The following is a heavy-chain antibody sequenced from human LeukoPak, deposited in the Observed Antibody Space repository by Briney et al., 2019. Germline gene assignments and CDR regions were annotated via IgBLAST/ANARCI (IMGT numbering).Heavy chain of an antibody. Sequence: PSETLSLTCAVSGYSISSCYYWGWSRQPPGKGLEWIGSIYHSGSTYYNPSLKSRVTISVDTSKNQFSLKLSSVTAADTAVYYCARDLAIAAAGGSGGYNWFDPWGQGTWSPSPQ. J-gene: IGHJ5*02. CDR1: GYSISSCYY. D-gene: IGHD6-13*01. V-gene: IGHV4-38-2*02. CDR2: IYHSGST. CDR3: ARDLAIAAAGGSGGYNWFDP.